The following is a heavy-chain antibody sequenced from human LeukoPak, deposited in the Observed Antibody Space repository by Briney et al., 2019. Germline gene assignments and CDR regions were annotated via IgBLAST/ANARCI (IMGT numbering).Heavy chain of an antibody. CDR3: ASLGYCSSTSCYTSPDI. Sequence: GGSLRLSCAASGFTFSSYAMSWVRQAPGKGLEWVSAISGSGGSTYYADSVKGRFTISRDNAKNSLYLQMNSLRAEDTAVYYCASLGYCSSTSCYTSPDIWGQGTMVTVSS. CDR1: GFTFSSYA. D-gene: IGHD2-2*02. CDR2: ISGSGGST. V-gene: IGHV3-23*01. J-gene: IGHJ3*02.